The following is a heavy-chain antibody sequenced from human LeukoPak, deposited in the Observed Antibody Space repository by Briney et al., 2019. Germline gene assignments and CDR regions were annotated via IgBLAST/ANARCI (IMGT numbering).Heavy chain of an antibody. D-gene: IGHD3-9*01. CDR2: ISSDGGST. CDR3: ARDQRRYFDWLLGPGGMDV. CDR1: GFTFSNYA. V-gene: IGHV3-64*01. Sequence: PGGSLRLSCAASGFTFSNYAMHWVRQAPGTGLEYVSAISSDGGSTYYANSVKGRFTISRDNSKNTLYLQMNSLRAEDTAVYYCARDQRRYFDWLLGPGGMDVWGQGTTVTVSS. J-gene: IGHJ6*02.